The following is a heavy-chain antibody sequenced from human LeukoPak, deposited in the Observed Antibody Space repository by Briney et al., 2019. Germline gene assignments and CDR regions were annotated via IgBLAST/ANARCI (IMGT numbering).Heavy chain of an antibody. CDR2: IRYDGSNK. Sequence: GGSLRLSCAASEFTFSSYGMHWVRQAPGKGLEWVAFIRYDGSNKYYADSVKGRFTISRDNSKNTLYLQMNSLRAEDTAVYYCAKDLSRIAVAQRGYWGQGTLVTVSS. J-gene: IGHJ4*02. D-gene: IGHD6-19*01. CDR1: EFTFSSYG. V-gene: IGHV3-30*02. CDR3: AKDLSRIAVAQRGY.